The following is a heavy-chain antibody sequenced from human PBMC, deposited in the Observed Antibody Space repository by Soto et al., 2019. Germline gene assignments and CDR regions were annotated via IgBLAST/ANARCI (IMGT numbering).Heavy chain of an antibody. V-gene: IGHV4-39*01. CDR2: IYFSGST. Sequence: PSETLSLTCTVSGCSISSYYWGWIRQPPGKGLEWIGTIYFSGSTYYNPSLKSRVTMSVDTSKNQFSLKLSSVTAADTAVYYCARHWGRGAAGTCYNWGQGTLVTVSS. D-gene: IGHD6-13*01. J-gene: IGHJ4*02. CDR1: GCSISSYY. CDR3: ARHWGRGAAGTCYN.